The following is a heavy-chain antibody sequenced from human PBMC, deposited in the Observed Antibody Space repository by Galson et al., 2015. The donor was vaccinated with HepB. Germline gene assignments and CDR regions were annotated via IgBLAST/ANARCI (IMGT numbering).Heavy chain of an antibody. CDR1: GDSVSSNSAA. CDR3: ARARLAYCGGDCYPPAYFDL. Sequence: CAISGDSVSSNSAAWNWIRQSPSRGLEWLGRTYYRSKWYNDCAVSVKSRITINPDTSKNQFSLQLNSVTPEDTAVYYCARARLAYCGGDCYPPAYFDLWGRGTLVTVSS. D-gene: IGHD2-21*02. J-gene: IGHJ2*01. CDR2: TYYRSKWYN. V-gene: IGHV6-1*01.